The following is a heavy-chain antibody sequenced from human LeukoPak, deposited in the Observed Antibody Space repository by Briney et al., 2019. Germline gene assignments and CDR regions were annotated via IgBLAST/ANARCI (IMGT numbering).Heavy chain of an antibody. CDR3: ARDALWFGETTYYYGMDV. CDR1: GFTFSDYY. CDR2: ISSSSSYT. Sequence: PGGSLRLSCAAFGFTFSDYYMSWIRQAPGKALEWVSYISSSSSYTNYADSVKGRFTISRDNAKNSLYLQMNSLRAEDTAVYYCARDALWFGETTYYYGMDVWGKGTTVTVSS. V-gene: IGHV3-11*06. J-gene: IGHJ6*04. D-gene: IGHD3-10*01.